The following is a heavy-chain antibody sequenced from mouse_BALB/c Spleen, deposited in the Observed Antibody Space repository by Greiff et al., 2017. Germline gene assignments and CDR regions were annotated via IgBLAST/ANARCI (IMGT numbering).Heavy chain of an antibody. CDR1: GFTFTDYY. Sequence: EVKLMESGGGLVQPGGSLRLSCATSGFTFTDYYMSWVRQPPGKALEWLGFIRNKANGYTTEYSASVKGRFTISRDNSQSILYLQMNTLRAEDSATYYCARDPGSDYFDYWGQGTTLTVSS. CDR2: IRNKANGYTT. V-gene: IGHV7-3*02. CDR3: ARDPGSDYFDY. J-gene: IGHJ2*01. D-gene: IGHD1-1*01.